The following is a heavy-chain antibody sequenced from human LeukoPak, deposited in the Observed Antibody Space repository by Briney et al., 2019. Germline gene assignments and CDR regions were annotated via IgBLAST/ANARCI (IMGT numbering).Heavy chain of an antibody. Sequence: GGSLRLSCAASGFTFSSYAMHWVRQAPGKGLEWVAVISYDGSNKYYADSVKGRFTISRDNSKNTLYLQMNSLRAEDTAVYYCARDNGGVGYYYDSSGYFGYWGQGILVTVSS. CDR1: GFTFSSYA. D-gene: IGHD3-22*01. CDR3: ARDNGGVGYYYDSSGYFGY. J-gene: IGHJ4*02. V-gene: IGHV3-30-3*01. CDR2: ISYDGSNK.